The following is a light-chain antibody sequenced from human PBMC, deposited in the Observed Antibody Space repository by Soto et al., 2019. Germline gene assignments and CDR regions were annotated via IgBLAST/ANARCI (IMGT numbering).Light chain of an antibody. CDR2: GAS. V-gene: IGKV3-20*01. CDR3: QQYGNSPLT. Sequence: EIVWTQSPGTLSLSPGERATLSCRASQSVSNMYVAWYQQKPGQPPRLLIYGASTRATGTPDRFSGSGSERDFILTISRLEREDFGVYFCQQYGNSPLTFGGRTRVDI. CDR1: QSVSNMY. J-gene: IGKJ4*01.